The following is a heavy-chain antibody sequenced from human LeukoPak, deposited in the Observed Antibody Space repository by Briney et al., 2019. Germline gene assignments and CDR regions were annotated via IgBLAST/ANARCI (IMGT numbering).Heavy chain of an antibody. CDR3: ARGLLWFGESTPDYGMDV. CDR2: ISSSSSYI. CDR1: GFTFSSYS. Sequence: GGSLRLSCAASGFTFSSYSMNWVRQAPGKGLEWVSSISSSSSYIYYADSVKGRFTISRDNAKNSLYLQMNSLRAEDTAVYYCARGLLWFGESTPDYGMDVWGKGTGVTVSS. V-gene: IGHV3-21*01. J-gene: IGHJ6*04. D-gene: IGHD3-10*01.